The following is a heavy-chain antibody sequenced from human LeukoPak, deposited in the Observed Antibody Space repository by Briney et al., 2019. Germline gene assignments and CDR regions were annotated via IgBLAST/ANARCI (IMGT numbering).Heavy chain of an antibody. Sequence: GESLKISCKGSGYSFTSYWIGWVRQMPGKGLEWMGIIYPGDSDTRYSPSFQGQVTISADKSISTAYLQWSSLKASDTAMYHCARTSMVRGKIEWFDPWGQGTLVTVSS. CDR1: GYSFTSYW. CDR3: ARTSMVRGKIEWFDP. V-gene: IGHV5-51*01. D-gene: IGHD3-10*01. CDR2: IYPGDSDT. J-gene: IGHJ5*02.